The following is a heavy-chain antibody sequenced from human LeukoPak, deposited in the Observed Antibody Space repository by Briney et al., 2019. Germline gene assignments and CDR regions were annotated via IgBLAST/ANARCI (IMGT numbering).Heavy chain of an antibody. CDR1: GYTFTDYF. CDR2: INPNNGET. J-gene: IGHJ5*02. V-gene: IGHV1-2*02. D-gene: IGHD5-12*01. Sequence: GASVKVSCKASGYTFTDYFMHWVRQAPGQGLEWMGWINPNNGETNYAQEFQGRVTMTSYTSISTAYMELSRLTSDDTAVYYCARDGYSGYHYHDWFDPWGQGTLVTVSS. CDR3: ARDGYSGYHYHDWFDP.